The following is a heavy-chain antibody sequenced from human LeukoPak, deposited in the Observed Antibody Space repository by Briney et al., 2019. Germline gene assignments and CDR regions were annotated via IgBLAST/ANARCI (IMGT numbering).Heavy chain of an antibody. J-gene: IGHJ4*02. D-gene: IGHD2-2*03. CDR3: ARRVHLDIVVVPAAYFDY. CDR2: INHSGST. Sequence: KPSETLSLTCAVYGGSFSGYYWSWIRQPPGKGLEWIGEINHSGSTNYNPSLKSRVTISVDTSKNQFSLKLSSVTAADTAVYYCARRVHLDIVVVPAAYFDYWGRGTLVTVSS. V-gene: IGHV4-34*01. CDR1: GGSFSGYY.